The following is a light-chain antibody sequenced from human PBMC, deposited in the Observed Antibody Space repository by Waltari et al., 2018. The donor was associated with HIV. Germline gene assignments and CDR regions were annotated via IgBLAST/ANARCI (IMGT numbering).Light chain of an antibody. J-gene: IGLJ2*01. Sequence: QSALTQPPSASGSPGQSVTMSCTGTSSDIGGYNYVCWYQQHPGKAPKLIMTEVTKRPSGVPDRFSGSKSGNTASLTVSGLQAEDEAHYYCSSYAPTNKFYVLFGGGTTLTVL. CDR3: SSYAPTNKFYVL. CDR2: EVT. CDR1: SSDIGGYNY. V-gene: IGLV2-8*01.